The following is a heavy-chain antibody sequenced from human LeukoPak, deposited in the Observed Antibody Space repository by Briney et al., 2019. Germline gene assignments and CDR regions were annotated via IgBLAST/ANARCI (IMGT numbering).Heavy chain of an antibody. J-gene: IGHJ4*02. CDR1: GFTFSSYS. CDR3: ARDTDWAFDY. V-gene: IGHV3-48*02. D-gene: IGHD3-9*01. CDR2: ITITDRAI. Sequence: PGGSLRLSCVASGFTFSSYSMTWVRQAPGKGLEWLSHITITDRAIYNADSVKGRFTISRDNAKNSLSLQMNSLRDEDTALYYCARDTDWAFDYWGQGTLVTVSS.